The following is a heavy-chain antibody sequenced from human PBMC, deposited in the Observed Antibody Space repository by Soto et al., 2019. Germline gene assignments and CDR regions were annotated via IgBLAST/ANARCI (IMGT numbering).Heavy chain of an antibody. V-gene: IGHV1-46*01. J-gene: IGHJ4*02. CDR1: GYTFTSYY. CDR3: ARGYYDSSGKAPFFDY. D-gene: IGHD3-22*01. CDR2: INPSGGST. Sequence: ASVKVSCKASGYTFTSYYMHWVRQAPGQGLEWMGIINPSGGSTSYAQKFQGRVTMTRDTSTSTVYMELSSLRSEDTAVYYCARGYYDSSGKAPFFDYWGQGTLVTVSS.